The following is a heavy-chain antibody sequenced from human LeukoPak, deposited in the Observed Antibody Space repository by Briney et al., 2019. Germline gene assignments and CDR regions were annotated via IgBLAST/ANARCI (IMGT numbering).Heavy chain of an antibody. CDR2: IDRPAKSYAT. V-gene: IGHV3-73*01. D-gene: IGHD1-26*01. Sequence: AGSLRPSCAPFAFTLSDSATDWVRQASGKGLEWVGLIDRPAKSYATAYAASVGGGFTISRDDSKNTAYLQMDSLKTEDTALYYCTRDRGTYNWLDPWGQGTLVTVSS. J-gene: IGHJ5*02. CDR3: TRDRGTYNWLDP. CDR1: AFTLSDSA.